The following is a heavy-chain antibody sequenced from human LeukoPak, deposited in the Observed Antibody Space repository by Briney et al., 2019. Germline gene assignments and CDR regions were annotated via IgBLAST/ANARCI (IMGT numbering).Heavy chain of an antibody. J-gene: IGHJ6*03. CDR2: ISAYNGNT. CDR3: ARLGYCSSTSCPYGGYYYYYMDV. V-gene: IGHV1-18*01. CDR1: GYTFTSYG. Sequence: GASVKVSCKASGYTFTSYGISWVRQAPGQGLEWMGWISAYNGNTNYAQKLQGRVTMTTDTFTSTAYMELRSLRSDDTAVYYCARLGYCSSTSCPYGGYYYYYMDVWGKGTTVTVSS. D-gene: IGHD2-2*01.